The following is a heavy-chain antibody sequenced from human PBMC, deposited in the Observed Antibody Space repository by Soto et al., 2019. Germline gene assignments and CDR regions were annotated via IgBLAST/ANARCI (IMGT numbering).Heavy chain of an antibody. CDR1: GFTVSSNY. D-gene: IGHD1-26*01. V-gene: IGHV3-66*01. J-gene: IGHJ2*01. CDR2: IYSGGST. CDR3: AREREGSYYGDWYFDL. Sequence: EVQLVESGGGLVQPGGSLRLSCAASGFTVSSNYMSWVRQAPGKGLEWVSVIYSGGSTYYADSVKGRFTISRDNSKNTLYLQIDRLRAEDTAVYYCAREREGSYYGDWYFDLWGRGTLVTVSS.